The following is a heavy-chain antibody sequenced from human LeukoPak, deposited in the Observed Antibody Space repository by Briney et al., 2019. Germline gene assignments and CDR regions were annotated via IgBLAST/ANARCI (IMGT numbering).Heavy chain of an antibody. CDR2: INHSGST. V-gene: IGHV4-34*01. Sequence: SETLSLTCAVYGGSFSGYYWSWIRQPPGKGLEWIGEINHSGSTNYNPSLKSRVTISVDTSKNQFSLKLSSVTAADTAVYYCARRGIVWFGGSKTRFDYWGQGTLVTVSS. J-gene: IGHJ4*02. CDR3: ARRGIVWFGGSKTRFDY. CDR1: GGSFSGYY. D-gene: IGHD3-10*01.